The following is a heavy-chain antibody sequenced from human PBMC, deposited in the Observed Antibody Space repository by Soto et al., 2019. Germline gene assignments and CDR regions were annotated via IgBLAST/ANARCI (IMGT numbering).Heavy chain of an antibody. CDR1: GGTFSSYA. J-gene: IGHJ6*02. D-gene: IGHD3-22*01. CDR2: IIPIFGTA. V-gene: IGHV1-69*06. CDR3: ARDEIGHFYASSGYSSPYYYGMHV. Sequence: SVKVSCKASGGTFSSYAISWVRQAPGQGLEWMGGIIPIFGTANYAQKFQGRVTITADKSTSTAYMELSSLRSEDTAVYYCARDEIGHFYASSGYSSPYYYGMHVWRQGTTVTVSS.